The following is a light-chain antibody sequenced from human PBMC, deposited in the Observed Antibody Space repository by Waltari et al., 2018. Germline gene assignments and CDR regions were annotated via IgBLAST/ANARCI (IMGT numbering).Light chain of an antibody. V-gene: IGKV3-20*01. J-gene: IGKJ1*01. CDR2: GAS. CDR3: QQYGSSSSWT. CDR1: QSVSSSY. Sequence: EIVLTPSPGTLSLSPGERATLPCRASQSVSSSYLAWYQQKPGQAPRLLIYGASSRATGIPDRFSGSGSGTDFTLTISRLEPEDFAVYYCQQYGSSSSWTFGQGTKVEIK.